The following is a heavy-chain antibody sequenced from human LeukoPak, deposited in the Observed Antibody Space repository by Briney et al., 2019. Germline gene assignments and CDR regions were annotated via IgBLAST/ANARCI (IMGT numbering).Heavy chain of an antibody. Sequence: SETLSLTCAVYWGSFSGYYWSWIRQPPRKGLEWSGEINHSGSTNYNPSLKSRVTISVGTARNQFSLRLSAVTAADTAVHYCARRLGRLLLTWGQGPMVHVSS. V-gene: IGHV4-34*01. J-gene: IGHJ5*02. CDR3: ARRLGRLLLT. D-gene: IGHD3-22*01. CDR2: INHSGST. CDR1: WGSFSGYY.